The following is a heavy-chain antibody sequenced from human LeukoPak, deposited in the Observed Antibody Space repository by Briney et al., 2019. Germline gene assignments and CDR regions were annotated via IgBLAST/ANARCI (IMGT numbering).Heavy chain of an antibody. CDR1: GGSISSYY. CDR2: LDYSGST. D-gene: IGHD5-18*01. J-gene: IGHJ4*02. V-gene: IGHV4-4*07. CDR3: ARDPLSPRGYSYGEFDY. Sequence: SETLSLTCTVSGGSISSYYWSWIRQPAGKGLEWIGSLDYSGSTYYNPSLKSRVTISVDTSKNQFSLKLSSVTAADTAVYYCARDPLSPRGYSYGEFDYWGQGTLVTVSS.